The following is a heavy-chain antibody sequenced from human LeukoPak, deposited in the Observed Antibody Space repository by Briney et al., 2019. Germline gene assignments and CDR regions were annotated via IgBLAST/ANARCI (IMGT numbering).Heavy chain of an antibody. V-gene: IGHV1-2*02. D-gene: IGHD2-2*01. CDR1: VYTFTNFY. Sequence: GASVKVSCKASVYTFTNFYIHWVRQAPGQGLEWMGWMNPNSGVTSYAREFQDRVTMTRDTSLSTAYMELSRLRSDDTAVYFCARRPINCIITNCYVDYWGQGTLVTVSS. J-gene: IGHJ4*02. CDR3: ARRPINCIITNCYVDY. CDR2: MNPNSGVT.